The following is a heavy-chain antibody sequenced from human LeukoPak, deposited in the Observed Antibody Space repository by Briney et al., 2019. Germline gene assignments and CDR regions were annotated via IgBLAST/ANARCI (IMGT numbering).Heavy chain of an antibody. CDR3: ALSRTLDY. Sequence: GGSLRLSCAASGFSFSSSGINWVRQAPGKGLEWVSSIGSTGTDRYYADSVKGRFTISRDNAKNSLYLQMNSLRAEDTAVYYCALSRTLDYWGQGTLVTVSS. J-gene: IGHJ4*02. CDR2: IGSTGTDR. V-gene: IGHV3-21*01. CDR1: GFSFSSSG.